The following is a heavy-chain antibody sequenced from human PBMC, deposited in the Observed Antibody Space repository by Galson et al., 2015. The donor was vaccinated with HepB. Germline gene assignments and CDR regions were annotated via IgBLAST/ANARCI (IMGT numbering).Heavy chain of an antibody. CDR1: GFTFSSYS. CDR2: ISSSSSYI. V-gene: IGHV3-21*01. D-gene: IGHD6-13*01. CDR3: ARRGRQLVQDTIHYYYYMDV. Sequence: SLRLSCAASGFTFSSYSMNWVRQAPGKGLEWVSSISSSSSYIYYADSVKGRFTISRDNAKNSLYLQMNSLRAEDTAVYYCARRGRQLVQDTIHYYYYMDVWGKGTTVTVSS. J-gene: IGHJ6*03.